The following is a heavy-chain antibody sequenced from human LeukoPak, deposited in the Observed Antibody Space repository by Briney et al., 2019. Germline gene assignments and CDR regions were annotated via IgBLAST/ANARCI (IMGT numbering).Heavy chain of an antibody. CDR1: GFTFSSYS. CDR3: ARVLGYCSGGSCYFDY. CDR2: ISSSSYI. V-gene: IGHV3-21*01. D-gene: IGHD2-15*01. J-gene: IGHJ4*02. Sequence: PGGSLRLSCAASGFTFSSYSMNWVRQAPGKGLEWVSSISSSSYIYYADSVKGRFTISRDNAKNSLYLQMNSLRAEDTAVYYCARVLGYCSGGSCYFDYWGQGTLVTVSS.